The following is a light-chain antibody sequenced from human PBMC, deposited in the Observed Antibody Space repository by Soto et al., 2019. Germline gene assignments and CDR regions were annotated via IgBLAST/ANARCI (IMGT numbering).Light chain of an antibody. Sequence: EIVLTQSPGTLSLSPGERATLSCRASQSFNSIYLAWYQQKPGQAPRLLIYGASSRATGIPDRFSGSGSGTDFTLTISRLEPEDYALYYCQQYNKWPPWTFGQGTKVDIK. J-gene: IGKJ1*01. CDR1: QSFNSIY. V-gene: IGKV3-20*01. CDR3: QQYNKWPPWT. CDR2: GAS.